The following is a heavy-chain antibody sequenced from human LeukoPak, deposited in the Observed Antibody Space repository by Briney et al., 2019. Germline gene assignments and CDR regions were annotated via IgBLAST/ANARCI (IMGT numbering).Heavy chain of an antibody. CDR3: ARHISSSWYVYYYVDV. Sequence: SETLSLTCTVSGGSISSSSYYWGWIRQPPGKGLEWIGSIYYSGSTYYNPSLKSRVTISVDTSKNQFSLKLSSVTAADTAVYYCARHISSSWYVYYYVDVWGKGTTVTISS. D-gene: IGHD6-13*01. J-gene: IGHJ6*03. V-gene: IGHV4-39*01. CDR1: GGSISSSSYY. CDR2: IYYSGST.